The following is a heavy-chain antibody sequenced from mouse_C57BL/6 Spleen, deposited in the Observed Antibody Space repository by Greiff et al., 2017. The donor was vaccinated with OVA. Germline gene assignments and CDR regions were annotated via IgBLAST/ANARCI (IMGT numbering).Heavy chain of an antibody. CDR3: ARSGNFITTVVATPYFDY. V-gene: IGHV1-39*01. D-gene: IGHD1-1*01. Sequence: EVQLQESGPELVKPGASVKISCKASGYSFTDYNMNWVKQSNGKSLEWIGVINPNYGTTSYNQKFKGKATLTVDQSSSTAYMQLNSLTSEDSAVYYCARSGNFITTVVATPYFDYWGQGTTLTVSS. CDR1: GYSFTDYN. CDR2: INPNYGTT. J-gene: IGHJ2*01.